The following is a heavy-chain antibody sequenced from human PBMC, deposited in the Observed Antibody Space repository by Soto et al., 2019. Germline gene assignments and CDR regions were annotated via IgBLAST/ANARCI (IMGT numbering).Heavy chain of an antibody. CDR1: RVTFNYYT. Sequence: LXLSCTASRVTFNYYTMSWFRQPPGKGLEWVSVISAGGSTYYADSVKGRFTVSRANSKNTLYLQMNSLRAEDTAVYYCANVPIWCSSTSCYTEGFDYWGQGTLVTVSS. CDR3: ANVPIWCSSTSCYTEGFDY. V-gene: IGHV3-23*01. CDR2: ISAGGST. D-gene: IGHD2-2*02. J-gene: IGHJ4*02.